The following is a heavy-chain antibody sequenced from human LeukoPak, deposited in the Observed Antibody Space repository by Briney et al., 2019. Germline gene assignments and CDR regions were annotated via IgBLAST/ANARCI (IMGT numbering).Heavy chain of an antibody. CDR2: INPSGGST. Sequence: ASVKVSCKASGYTFTGHFLHWVRQAPGQGLEWMGLINPSGGSTYYAQKFQGRVTMTRDMSTGTVYMELSRLRSDDTAVYYCAREGQYSGSYYPPDVWGKGTTVTVSS. V-gene: IGHV1-46*01. J-gene: IGHJ6*04. D-gene: IGHD1-26*01. CDR3: AREGQYSGSYYPPDV. CDR1: GYTFTGHF.